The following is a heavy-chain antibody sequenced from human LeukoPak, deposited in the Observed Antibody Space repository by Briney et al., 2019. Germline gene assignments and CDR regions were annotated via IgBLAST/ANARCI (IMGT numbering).Heavy chain of an antibody. CDR3: ARDLGIVVVPAAMDY. CDR1: GFTFSDYY. CDR2: ISSSGSTI. Sequence: PGGSLRLSCAASGFTFSDYYVSWIRQAPGKGLEWVSYISSSGSTIYYADSVKGRFTISRDNAKNSLYLQMNSLRAEDTAVYYCARDLGIVVVPAAMDYWGQGTLVTVSS. J-gene: IGHJ4*02. V-gene: IGHV3-11*01. D-gene: IGHD2-2*01.